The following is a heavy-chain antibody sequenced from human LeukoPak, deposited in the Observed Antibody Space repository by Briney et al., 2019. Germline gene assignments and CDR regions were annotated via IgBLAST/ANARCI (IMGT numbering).Heavy chain of an antibody. CDR3: AKDLGYCSSTSCLDAFDI. CDR1: GFTFSSYG. Sequence: PGGSLRLSCAASGFTFSSYGMHWVRQAPGKGLEWGAVIGNGGSNKYYADSVKGRFTISRDNSKNTLYLQMNSLRAEDTAVYYCAKDLGYCSSTSCLDAFDIWGQGTMVTVSS. CDR2: IGNGGSNK. J-gene: IGHJ3*02. D-gene: IGHD2-2*01. V-gene: IGHV3-30*02.